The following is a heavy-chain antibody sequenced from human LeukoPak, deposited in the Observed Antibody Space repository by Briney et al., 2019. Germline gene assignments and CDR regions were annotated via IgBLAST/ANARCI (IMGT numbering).Heavy chain of an antibody. D-gene: IGHD6-13*01. CDR1: GYSFTTYW. CDR2: IYPGDSET. CDR3: ARQGNYFGY. V-gene: IGHV5-51*01. J-gene: IGHJ4*02. Sequence: GESLKISCKGSGYSFTTYWIGWVRQMPGKGLEWMGMIYPGDSETRYSPSFQGQVTISADKSITTAYLQWSSLKASDTAIYYCARQGNYFGYWGQGTLVTVSS.